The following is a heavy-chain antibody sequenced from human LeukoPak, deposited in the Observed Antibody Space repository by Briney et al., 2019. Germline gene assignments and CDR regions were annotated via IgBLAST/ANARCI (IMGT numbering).Heavy chain of an antibody. D-gene: IGHD1-26*01. CDR3: AKVHYSGRNYYYMDV. V-gene: IGHV3-48*04. Sequence: PGGSLRLSCAASGFTFSSYSMNWVRQAPGKGLEWVSYISSSSSTIYYADSVKGRFTISRDNAKNSLYLQMNSLRAEDTAVYYCAKVHYSGRNYYYMDVWGKGTTVTVSS. CDR1: GFTFSSYS. CDR2: ISSSSSTI. J-gene: IGHJ6*03.